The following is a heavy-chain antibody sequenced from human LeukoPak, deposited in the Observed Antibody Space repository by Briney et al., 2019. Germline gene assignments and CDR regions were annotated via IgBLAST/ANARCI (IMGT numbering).Heavy chain of an antibody. CDR1: GDSVSSNSAA. J-gene: IGHJ6*03. CDR2: TYYRSKWYN. Sequence: SQTLSLTCAISGDSVSSNSAAWNWIRQSPSRGLEWLGRTYYRSKWYNDYAVSVKSRITINPDTSKNQFSLQLNSVTPEDTAVYYCARDPGPTTKSSVWSIAQYYYMDVWGKGTTVTVSS. V-gene: IGHV6-1*01. D-gene: IGHD6-6*01. CDR3: ARDPGPTTKSSVWSIAQYYYMDV.